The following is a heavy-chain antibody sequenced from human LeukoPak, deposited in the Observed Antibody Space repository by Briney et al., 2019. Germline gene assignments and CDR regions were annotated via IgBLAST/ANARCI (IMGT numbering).Heavy chain of an antibody. CDR2: ISGSGGST. CDR1: GFTFSSYG. V-gene: IGHV3-23*01. D-gene: IGHD4-11*01. Sequence: GGTLRLSCAASGFTFSSYGMSWVRQAPGKGLEWVSAISGSGGSTYYADSVKGRFTISRDNAKNTLYLQMNSLRAEDTAVYYFAKGSFYSNYYYYDYMDVWGKGTTVSVSS. J-gene: IGHJ6*03. CDR3: AKGSFYSNYYYYDYMDV.